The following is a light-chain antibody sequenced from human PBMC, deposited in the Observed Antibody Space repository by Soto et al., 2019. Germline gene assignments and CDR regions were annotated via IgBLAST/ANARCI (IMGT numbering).Light chain of an antibody. CDR3: QQLNSYL. CDR2: AAS. J-gene: IGKJ3*01. Sequence: DIQLTQSPSFLSASVGDRVTITCRASQGISSYLAWYQQKPGKAPKLLIYAASTLQSGVPSRFSGSGSGTEFTLTISSLQPEDFATYYCQQLNSYLFGPGTKVDIK. CDR1: QGISSY. V-gene: IGKV1-9*01.